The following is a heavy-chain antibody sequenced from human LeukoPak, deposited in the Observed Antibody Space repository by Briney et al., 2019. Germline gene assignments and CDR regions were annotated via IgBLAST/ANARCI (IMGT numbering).Heavy chain of an antibody. CDR2: IYSGGST. J-gene: IGHJ4*02. V-gene: IGHV3-53*01. CDR3: AKDESPRIAADNY. D-gene: IGHD6-25*01. Sequence: GGSLRLSCAVSGFTVSSNYMSWVRQAPGKGLEWVSVIYSGGSTYYANSVRGRFTISRDNSKNTLYLQMNSLRAEDTAVYYCAKDESPRIAADNYWGQGTLVTVSS. CDR1: GFTVSSNY.